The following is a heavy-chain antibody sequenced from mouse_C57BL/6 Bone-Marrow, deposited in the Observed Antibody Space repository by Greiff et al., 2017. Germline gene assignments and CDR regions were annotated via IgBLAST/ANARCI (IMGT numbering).Heavy chain of an antibody. CDR1: GFNIKDYY. CDR2: IDPEDGDT. CDR3: TPGSSYDYAMDY. J-gene: IGHJ4*01. V-gene: IGHV14-1*01. D-gene: IGHD1-1*01. Sequence: VQLQQSGAELVRPGASVKLSCTASGFNIKDYYMHWVKQRPEQGLEWIGRIDPEDGDTEYAPKFQGKATMTADTSSNTAYLQLSSLTSEDTAVYYCTPGSSYDYAMDYWGQGTSGTVSS.